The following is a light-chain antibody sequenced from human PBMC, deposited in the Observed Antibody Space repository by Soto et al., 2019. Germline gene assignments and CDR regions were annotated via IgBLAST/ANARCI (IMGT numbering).Light chain of an antibody. Sequence: DIQMTHSPSTLSAPVGDRVIITCRASQSISSWLAWYQQKPGRAPKLLIYDASSLGSGVPSRFSGSGSGTEFTLTISSLQPDDSATYHCQQYNSFSRTFGQGTKVDIK. CDR2: DAS. CDR3: QQYNSFSRT. J-gene: IGKJ1*01. CDR1: QSISSW. V-gene: IGKV1-5*01.